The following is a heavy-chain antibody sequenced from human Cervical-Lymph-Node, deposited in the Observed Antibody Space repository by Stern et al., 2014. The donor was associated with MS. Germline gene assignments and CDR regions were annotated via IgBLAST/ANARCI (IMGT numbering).Heavy chain of an antibody. CDR1: GFNFRTYW. V-gene: IGHV3-74*02. D-gene: IGHD1-1*01. Sequence: EVQLVESGGGIVISCVASGFNFRTYWMHWVRQGPGKGLEWVSRINGDGTVSTYADSVRGRFTISRNNANNTMSLQLDNLRVEDTAIYYCASAYRASWGQGTLVTVST. CDR3: ASAYRAS. J-gene: IGHJ4*02. CDR2: INGDGTVS.